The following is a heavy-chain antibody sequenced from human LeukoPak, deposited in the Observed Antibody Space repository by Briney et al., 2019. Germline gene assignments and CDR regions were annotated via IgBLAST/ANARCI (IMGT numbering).Heavy chain of an antibody. CDR3: AKVRYQLPRTFDY. V-gene: IGHV3-30*02. Sequence: GGSLRLSCAASGFTFSSYGMHWVRQAPGKGLEWVAFIRYDGSNKYYADSVKGRFTISRDNSRNTLYLQMNSLRAEDTAVYYCAKVRYQLPRTFDYWGQGTLVTVSS. CDR2: IRYDGSNK. D-gene: IGHD2-2*01. J-gene: IGHJ4*02. CDR1: GFTFSSYG.